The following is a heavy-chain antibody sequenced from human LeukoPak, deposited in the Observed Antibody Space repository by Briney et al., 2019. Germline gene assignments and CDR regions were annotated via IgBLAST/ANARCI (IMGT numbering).Heavy chain of an antibody. CDR3: AKTCAGIRGGYFDY. J-gene: IGHJ4*02. D-gene: IGHD3-10*01. CDR2: INDSGGNT. Sequence: GGSLRLSCAASGFTFSSYAMSWVRQAPGKGLEWVSLINDSGGNTYYADSVKGRFTISRDNSKNTLFLQMSSLRAEDTAVYYCAKTCAGIRGGYFDYWGQGTLVTVSS. CDR1: GFTFSSYA. V-gene: IGHV3-23*01.